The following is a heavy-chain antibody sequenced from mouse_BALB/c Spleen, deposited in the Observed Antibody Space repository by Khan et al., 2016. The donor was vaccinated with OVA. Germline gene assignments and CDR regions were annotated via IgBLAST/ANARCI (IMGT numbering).Heavy chain of an antibody. J-gene: IGHJ2*01. CDR1: GYSITSDYA. CDR3: ARLFGGDFDY. V-gene: IGHV3-2*02. CDR2: ISYSGNT. Sequence: EVQLKQSGPGLVKPSQSLSLTCTVTGYSITSDYAWNWIRQFPGNKLEWLGYISYSGNTHYNPSLKSRISVTRDTSKNQFFLQLNSVTTEDTATYYCARLFGGDFDYWGQGTTLTVSS.